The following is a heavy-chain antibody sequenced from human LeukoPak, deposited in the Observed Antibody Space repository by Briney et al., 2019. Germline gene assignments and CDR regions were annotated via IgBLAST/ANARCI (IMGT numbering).Heavy chain of an antibody. V-gene: IGHV1-24*01. D-gene: IGHD2-21*01. CDR2: FDPENDER. J-gene: IGHJ4*02. CDR3: ATEVSSIVPDY. Sequence: ASVKVSCKVSGHTPSEMTMHWVRQAPGKGLEWMRGFDPENDERIYARKFRGRVTMTEDTSTDTAYMELSSLRSEDTAVYYYATEVSSIVPDYWGQGTPVTVSS. CDR1: GHTPSEMT.